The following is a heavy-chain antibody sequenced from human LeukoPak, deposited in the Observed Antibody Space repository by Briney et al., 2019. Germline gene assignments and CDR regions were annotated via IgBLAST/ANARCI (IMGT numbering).Heavy chain of an antibody. CDR2: IIPIFGTA. Sequence: SVKVSCKASGGTFSSYAISWVRQAPGQGLEWMGGIIPIFGTANYAQKFQGRVTITADESTSTAYMELSSLRSEDTVVYYCARVNPPADSSGYYYWGYFDYWGQGTLVTVSS. CDR3: ARVNPPADSSGYYYWGYFDY. D-gene: IGHD3-22*01. V-gene: IGHV1-69*01. J-gene: IGHJ4*02. CDR1: GGTFSSYA.